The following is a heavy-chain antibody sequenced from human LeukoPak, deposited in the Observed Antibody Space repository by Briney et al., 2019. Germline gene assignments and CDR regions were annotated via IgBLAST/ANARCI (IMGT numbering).Heavy chain of an antibody. Sequence: SQTLSLTCTVSGGSISSGGYYWSWIRQHPGKGLEWIGYIYYSGSTYYNPSLKSRVTISVDTSKNQFSLKLSSVTAADTAVYYWARVLTYYYDSSGYRENAFDIWGQGTMVTVSS. CDR1: GGSISSGGYY. CDR3: ARVLTYYYDSSGYRENAFDI. CDR2: IYYSGST. J-gene: IGHJ3*02. V-gene: IGHV4-31*03. D-gene: IGHD3-22*01.